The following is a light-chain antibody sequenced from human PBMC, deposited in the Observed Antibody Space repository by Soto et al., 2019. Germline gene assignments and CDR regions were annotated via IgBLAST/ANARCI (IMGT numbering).Light chain of an antibody. CDR1: TSNIGAGYA. CDR3: QSYDNALSAWV. J-gene: IGLJ3*02. Sequence: HSVLTQSPSVSGAPGQRVTISCTGSTSNIGAGYAVHWYQQLPGTAPKLLIYANNRPSGVPDRFSGSKSGTSASLAITGLQPEDEADYYCQSYDNALSAWVFGGGTKLTVL. V-gene: IGLV1-40*01. CDR2: AN.